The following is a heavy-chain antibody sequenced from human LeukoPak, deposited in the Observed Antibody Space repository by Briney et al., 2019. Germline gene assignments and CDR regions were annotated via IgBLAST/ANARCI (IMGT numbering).Heavy chain of an antibody. V-gene: IGHV1-2*02. Sequence: GASVKVSCKASGFIFTAYCIHWVRRAPGQGLQWMGWINPNTGVTDFAQKFQGRVTMTRDTSISTAYMDLSSLSSDDTAVYYCAREAYYSGSGNSYYFDYWGRGTLVTVSS. J-gene: IGHJ4*02. CDR3: AREAYYSGSGNSYYFDY. CDR1: GFIFTAYC. CDR2: INPNTGVT. D-gene: IGHD3-10*01.